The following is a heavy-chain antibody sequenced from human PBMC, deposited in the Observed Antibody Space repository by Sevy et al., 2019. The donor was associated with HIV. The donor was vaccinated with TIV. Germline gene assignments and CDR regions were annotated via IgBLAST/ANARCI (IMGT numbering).Heavy chain of an antibody. CDR2: ISGTGNTI. J-gene: IGHJ4*02. CDR3: ARVPPYYDSNVSDF. V-gene: IGHV3-48*02. CDR1: GFTFSSHS. Sequence: GESLKISCAASGFTFSSHSMNWVRQTPGKGLEWISYISGTGNTIYYADSVKGRFTISIDNAKNSLYLQLKSLRDEDTAIYYYARVPPYYDSNVSDFWGQGSLVTVSS. D-gene: IGHD3-22*01.